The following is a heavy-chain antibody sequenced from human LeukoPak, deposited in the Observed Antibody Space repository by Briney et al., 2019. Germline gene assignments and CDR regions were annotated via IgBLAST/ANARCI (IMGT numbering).Heavy chain of an antibody. Sequence: ASVKVSCKASRYTFTGYYMHWLRQAPGQGLEWMGWINPNSGGTNYAQKFQGRVTMTRDTSISTAYMELSRLRSDDTAVYYCARDKRDCSSTSCRAFDYWGQGTLVTVSS. CDR3: ARDKRDCSSTSCRAFDY. V-gene: IGHV1-2*02. J-gene: IGHJ4*02. CDR1: RYTFTGYY. D-gene: IGHD2-2*01. CDR2: INPNSGGT.